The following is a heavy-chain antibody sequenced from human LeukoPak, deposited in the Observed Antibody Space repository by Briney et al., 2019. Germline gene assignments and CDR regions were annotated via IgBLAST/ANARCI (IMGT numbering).Heavy chain of an antibody. Sequence: GGSLRLSCAASEFTFSSYNMNWVRQAPGKGLEWVSYISSSSSTIYYADSVKGRFTISRDNAKNSLYLQMNSLRAEDTAVYYCARAGVYSGSYFQYWGQGTLVTVSS. CDR1: EFTFSSYN. CDR3: ARAGVYSGSYFQY. J-gene: IGHJ4*02. V-gene: IGHV3-48*01. D-gene: IGHD1-26*01. CDR2: ISSSSSTI.